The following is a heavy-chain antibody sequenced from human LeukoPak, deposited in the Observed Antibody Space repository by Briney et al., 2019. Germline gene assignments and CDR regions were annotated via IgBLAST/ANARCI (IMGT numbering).Heavy chain of an antibody. CDR2: ISYDGSNK. V-gene: IGHV3-30-3*01. Sequence: GGSLRLSCAASGFTFSNAWMSWVRQAPGKGLEWVAVISYDGSNKYYADSVKGRFTISRDNSKNTLYLQMNSLRLEDTAVYYCARDRALEWLFYYWGQGTLVTVSS. CDR3: ARDRALEWLFYY. CDR1: GFTFSNAW. J-gene: IGHJ4*02. D-gene: IGHD3-3*01.